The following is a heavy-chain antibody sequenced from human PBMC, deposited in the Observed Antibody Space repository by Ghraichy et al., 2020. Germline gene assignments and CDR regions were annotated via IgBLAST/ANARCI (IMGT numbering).Heavy chain of an antibody. D-gene: IGHD3-10*01. V-gene: IGHV4-31*03. Sequence: SETLSLTCTVSGGSISSGGYYWSWIRQHPGKGLEWIGYIYYSGSTYYNPSLKSRVTISVDTSKNQFSLKLSSVTAADTAVYYCARDWDYGSGSQSGYYYGMDVWGQGTTVTVSS. CDR1: GGSISSGGYY. CDR2: IYYSGST. J-gene: IGHJ6*02. CDR3: ARDWDYGSGSQSGYYYGMDV.